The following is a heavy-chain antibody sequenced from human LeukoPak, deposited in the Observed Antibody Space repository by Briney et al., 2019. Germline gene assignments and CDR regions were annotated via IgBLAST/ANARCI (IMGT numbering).Heavy chain of an antibody. D-gene: IGHD3-22*01. CDR2: ISGSGGST. J-gene: IGHJ4*02. Sequence: GGSLRLSCAASGFTFSSYAMSWVRQAPGKGLGWVSAISGSGGSTYYADSVKGRFTISRDNSKNTLYLQMNSLRAEDTAVYYCAKVPPPYYYDSSGYYLDYWGQGTLVTVSS. V-gene: IGHV3-23*01. CDR3: AKVPPPYYYDSSGYYLDY. CDR1: GFTFSSYA.